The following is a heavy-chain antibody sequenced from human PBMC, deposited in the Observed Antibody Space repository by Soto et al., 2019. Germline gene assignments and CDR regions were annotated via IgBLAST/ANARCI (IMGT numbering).Heavy chain of an antibody. CDR3: ARDAGEQLANWFDP. D-gene: IGHD6-6*01. J-gene: IGHJ5*02. CDR2: IYYSGST. V-gene: IGHV4-30-4*01. Sequence: SETLSLTCTVSGGSISSGDYYWSWIRQPPGKGLEWIGYIYYSGSTYYNPSLKSRVTISVDTSKNQFSLKLSSVTAADTAVYYCARDAGEQLANWFDPWGQGTLVTVSS. CDR1: GGSISSGDYY.